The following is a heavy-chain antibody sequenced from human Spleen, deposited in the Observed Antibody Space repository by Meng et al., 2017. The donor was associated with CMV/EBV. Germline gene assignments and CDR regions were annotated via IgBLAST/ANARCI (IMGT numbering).Heavy chain of an antibody. D-gene: IGHD4-23*01. Sequence: GESLKISCAASGFTFDDYTMHWVRHAPGKGLEWVSLISWDGGYTYYADSVKGRFTISRDNSKNSLYLQMYSLRSEDTAFYYCVKDDYGGNSGALDIWGQGTMVTASS. J-gene: IGHJ3*02. V-gene: IGHV3-43*01. CDR2: ISWDGGYT. CDR3: VKDDYGGNSGALDI. CDR1: GFTFDDYT.